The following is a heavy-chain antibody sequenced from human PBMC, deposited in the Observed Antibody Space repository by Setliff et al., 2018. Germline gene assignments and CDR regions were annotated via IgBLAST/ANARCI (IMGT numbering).Heavy chain of an antibody. J-gene: IGHJ4*02. CDR3: ARVGSLAPLYYGNY. Sequence: SVKVSCKASGGTFSSYGISWVRQAPGQGLEWMGGTIPIFGTTDYAQKFQGRVTIITDESTSTAFMQLSSLRSEDTAVYYCARVGSLAPLYYGNYWGQGTLVTVSS. D-gene: IGHD3-10*01. CDR1: GGTFSSYG. V-gene: IGHV1-69*05. CDR2: TIPIFGTT.